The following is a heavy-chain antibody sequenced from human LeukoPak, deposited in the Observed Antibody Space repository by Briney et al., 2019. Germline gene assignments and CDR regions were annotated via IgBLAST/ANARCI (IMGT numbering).Heavy chain of an antibody. CDR3: AKDLRTMVRGVIV. CDR2: INWNGGST. V-gene: IGHV3-20*03. Sequence: WIRQPPGKGLEWVSGINWNGGSTGYADSVKGRFTVSRDNAKNSLYLQMNSLRAEDTAVYYCAKDLRTMVRGVIVWGQGTLVTVSS. D-gene: IGHD3-10*01. J-gene: IGHJ4*02.